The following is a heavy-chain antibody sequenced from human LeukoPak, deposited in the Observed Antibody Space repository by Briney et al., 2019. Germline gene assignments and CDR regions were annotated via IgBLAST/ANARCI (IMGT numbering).Heavy chain of an antibody. CDR2: ISAYNGNT. J-gene: IGHJ4*02. Sequence: ASVTVSCKASGYTFTSYGISWVRQAPGQGLEWMGWISAYNGNTNYAQKLQGRVTMTTDTSTSTAYMELRSLRSDDTAVYYCARGTDRYYDILTGYYEGGYYFDYWGQGTLVTVSS. CDR1: GYTFTSYG. V-gene: IGHV1-18*01. D-gene: IGHD3-9*01. CDR3: ARGTDRYYDILTGYYEGGYYFDY.